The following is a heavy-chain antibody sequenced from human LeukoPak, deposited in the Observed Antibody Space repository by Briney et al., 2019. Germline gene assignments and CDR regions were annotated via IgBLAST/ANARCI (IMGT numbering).Heavy chain of an antibody. CDR3: ARVSTTVAVKY. J-gene: IGHJ4*02. CDR2: SYRSGST. V-gene: IGHV4-38-2*01. Sequence: TSETLSLTCAVSGYSISSDYYWGWIRQPPGKGLEWIGNSYRSGSTDYNPSLKSRVTISVDTSKNQFSLKLSSATAADPAVYYCARVSTTVAVKYWGQGILVTISS. CDR1: GYSISSDYY. D-gene: IGHD4-11*01.